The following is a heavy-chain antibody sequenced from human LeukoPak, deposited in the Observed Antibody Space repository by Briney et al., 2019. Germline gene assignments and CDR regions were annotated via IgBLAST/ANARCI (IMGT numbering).Heavy chain of an antibody. CDR3: ARDLMGAFDI. J-gene: IGHJ3*02. CDR1: GGSISSYY. CDR2: IYYSGST. Sequence: SETLSLTCTVSGGSISSYYWSWIRQPPGKGLEWIGYIYYSGSTNYNPSLKSRVTISVDTSKNQFSLKLSSVTAADTAVYYCARDLMGAFDIWGQGTMVTVSS. V-gene: IGHV4-59*01.